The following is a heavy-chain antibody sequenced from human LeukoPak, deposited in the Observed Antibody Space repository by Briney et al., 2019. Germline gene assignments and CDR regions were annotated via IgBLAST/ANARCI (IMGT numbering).Heavy chain of an antibody. V-gene: IGHV3-9*01. CDR1: GFTFDDYA. D-gene: IGHD6-13*01. Sequence: PGRSLRLSCAASGFTFDDYAMHWVRQAPGKGLEWVSGISWNSGSIGYADSVKGRFTISRDNAKNSLYLQMNSLRAEDTALYYCAKAVAAAGLDYWGQGTLVTVSS. CDR2: ISWNSGSI. J-gene: IGHJ4*02. CDR3: AKAVAAAGLDY.